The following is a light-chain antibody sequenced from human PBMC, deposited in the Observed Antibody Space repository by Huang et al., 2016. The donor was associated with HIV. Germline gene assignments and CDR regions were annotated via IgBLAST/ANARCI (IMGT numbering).Light chain of an antibody. CDR1: QSVSTN. CDR2: GAS. J-gene: IGKJ4*01. Sequence: EIAMTQSPATLSVSPGERVTLSCRASQSVSTNLAWYQQKPGQAPRLLMYGASTRATGIPDRFSGSGSGTEFSLTISSLQSEDFGIYYCQHYTDWPPLTFGGGTKVEIK. V-gene: IGKV3-15*01. CDR3: QHYTDWPPLT.